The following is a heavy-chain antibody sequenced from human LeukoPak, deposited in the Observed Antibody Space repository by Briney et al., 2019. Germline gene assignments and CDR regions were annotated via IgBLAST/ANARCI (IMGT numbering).Heavy chain of an antibody. Sequence: SVTVSCKASGGTFSSYAISWVRQAPGQGLEWMGRIIPILGIANYAQKFQGRVTITADKSTSTAYMELSSLRSEDTAVYYCARPITGTTYAFDIWGQGTMVTVSS. CDR3: ARPITGTTYAFDI. D-gene: IGHD1-7*01. V-gene: IGHV1-69*04. CDR1: GGTFSSYA. J-gene: IGHJ3*02. CDR2: IIPILGIA.